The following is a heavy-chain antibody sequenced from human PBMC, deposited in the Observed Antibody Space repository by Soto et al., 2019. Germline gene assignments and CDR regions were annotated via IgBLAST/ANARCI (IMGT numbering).Heavy chain of an antibody. CDR2: IYPGDSDT. V-gene: IGHV5-51*01. Sequence: GESLKISCQSSGYDFTNYWIAWVRQTPGRGLEWMGIIYPGDSDTSYSPSFPGQVTIPADKSISTAYLQWSGLKASDTAMYYCARHGGGNYPPLHDAFDIWGQGTMVTVSS. CDR3: ARHGGGNYPPLHDAFDI. CDR1: GYDFTNYW. J-gene: IGHJ3*02. D-gene: IGHD4-4*01.